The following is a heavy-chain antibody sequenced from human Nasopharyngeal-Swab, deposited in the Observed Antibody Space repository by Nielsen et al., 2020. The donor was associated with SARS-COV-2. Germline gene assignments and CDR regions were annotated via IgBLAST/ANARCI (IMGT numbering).Heavy chain of an antibody. Sequence: VRQPPGKGLEWVAVISYDGSNKYYADSVKGRFTISRDNSKNTLYLQMNSLRAEDTAVYYCAKDFQLRWSWVDYWGQGTLVTVSS. D-gene: IGHD4-23*01. V-gene: IGHV3-30*18. CDR2: ISYDGSNK. CDR3: AKDFQLRWSWVDY. J-gene: IGHJ4*02.